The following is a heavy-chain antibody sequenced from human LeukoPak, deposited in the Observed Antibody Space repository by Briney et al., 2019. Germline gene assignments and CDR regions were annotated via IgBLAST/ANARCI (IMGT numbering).Heavy chain of an antibody. CDR2: IYHSGST. D-gene: IGHD1-26*01. Sequence: SGYYWGWIRQPPGKGLEWIGSIYHSGSTYYNPSLKSRVTISVDTAKNQFSLKLSSVTAADTAVYYCASSMGAYSAFDIWGQGTMVTVSS. CDR1: SGYY. J-gene: IGHJ3*02. CDR3: ASSMGAYSAFDI. V-gene: IGHV4-38-2*01.